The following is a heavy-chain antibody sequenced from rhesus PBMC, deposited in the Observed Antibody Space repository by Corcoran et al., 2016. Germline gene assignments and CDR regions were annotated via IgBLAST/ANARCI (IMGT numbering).Heavy chain of an antibody. CDR1: GYTFTSYY. CDR3: TRGRSYFDY. Sequence: QVQLVQSGGEIKQPGASVKLSCTASGYTFTSYYMHWGRQAPGQGLEWIGMISPYKGKKGYAQNFQGRVTITTDTSTSTGYMELSSLRSEDTAVYYCTRGRSYFDYWGQGVLVTVSS. J-gene: IGHJ4*01. V-gene: IGHV1-180*01. CDR2: ISPYKGKK.